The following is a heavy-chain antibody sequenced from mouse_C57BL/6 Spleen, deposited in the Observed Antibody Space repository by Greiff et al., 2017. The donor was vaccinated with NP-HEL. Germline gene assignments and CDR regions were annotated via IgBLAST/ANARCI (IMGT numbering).Heavy chain of an antibody. V-gene: IGHV1-26*01. CDR2: INPNNGGT. J-gene: IGHJ3*01. Sequence: VQLQQSGPELVKPGASVKISCKASGYTFTDYYMNWVKQSHGKSLEWIGDINPNNGGTSYNQKFKGKATLTVDKSSSTAYMELRSLTSEDSAVYYCARFGYYGSSSWFAYWGQGTLVTVSA. CDR1: GYTFTDYY. CDR3: ARFGYYGSSSWFAY. D-gene: IGHD1-1*01.